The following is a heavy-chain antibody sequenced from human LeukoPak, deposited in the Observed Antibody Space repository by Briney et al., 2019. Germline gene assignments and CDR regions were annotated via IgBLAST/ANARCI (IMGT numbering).Heavy chain of an antibody. J-gene: IGHJ6*04. Sequence: KPSETLSLTCAAYGGSFSGYYWSWIRQPPGKGLEWVGEINHSGSTNYNPSLKSRVTISVDTSKNQFSLKLSSVTAADTAVYYCARGGIVPAAPAPGGMDVWGKGTTVTVSS. V-gene: IGHV4-34*01. D-gene: IGHD2-2*01. CDR1: GGSFSGYY. CDR3: ARGGIVPAAPAPGGMDV. CDR2: INHSGST.